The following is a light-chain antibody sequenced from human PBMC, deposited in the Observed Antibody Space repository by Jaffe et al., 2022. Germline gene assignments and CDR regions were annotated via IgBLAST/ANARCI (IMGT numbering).Light chain of an antibody. CDR1: SLRKYS. CDR3: GTRDINHLLGWV. Sequence: SSELTQDHAVSVTLGQTVRITCQGDSLRKYSASWYQQKPGQAPVLVIFDKTKRPSGIPDRFSGSGSGNTASLTIIGAQAEDEAAYYCGTRDINHLLGWVFGGGSKLTVL. V-gene: IGLV3-19*01. CDR2: DKT. J-gene: IGLJ3*02.